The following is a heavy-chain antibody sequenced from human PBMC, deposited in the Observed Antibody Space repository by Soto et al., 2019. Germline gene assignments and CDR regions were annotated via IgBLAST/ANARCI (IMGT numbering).Heavy chain of an antibody. CDR3: ATVTSSWLFDN. V-gene: IGHV3-23*01. CDR2: ISGSGDSA. CDR1: GFTFSSVA. Sequence: PGGSLRLSCAGSGFTFSSVAMTWVRQAPGKGLEWVSSISGSGDSAFYADSVKGRFTISRDNSKNTLYLQMNSVRADETAVYYCATVTSSWLFDNWGQGTLVTVSS. D-gene: IGHD2-2*01. J-gene: IGHJ4*02.